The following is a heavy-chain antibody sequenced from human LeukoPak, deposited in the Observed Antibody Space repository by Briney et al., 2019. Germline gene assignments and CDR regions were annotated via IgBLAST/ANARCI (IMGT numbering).Heavy chain of an antibody. D-gene: IGHD3-10*01. CDR3: ARIRVRGPTSGDDAFDI. CDR1: GFTFSSYS. J-gene: IGHJ3*02. V-gene: IGHV3-21*01. CDR2: ISSSSSYI. Sequence: GGPLRLSCAASGFTFSSYSMNWVRQAPGKGLEWVSSISSSSSYIYYADSVKGRFTISRDNAKNSLYLQMNSLRAEDTAVYYCARIRVRGPTSGDDAFDIWGQGTMVTVSS.